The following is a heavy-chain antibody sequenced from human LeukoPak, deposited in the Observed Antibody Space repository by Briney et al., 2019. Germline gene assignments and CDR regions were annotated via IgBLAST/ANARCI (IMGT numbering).Heavy chain of an antibody. V-gene: IGHV3-7*01. J-gene: IGHJ4*02. CDR1: GFTFSSYW. CDR3: ARDSSGYYYFRGTPGGY. Sequence: HPGGSLRLSCAASGFTFSSYWMSWVRQAPGKGLEWVANIKQDGSEKYYVDSVKGRFTISRDNAKNSLYLQMNSLRAEDTAVYYCARDSSGYYYFRGTPGGYWGQGTLVTVSS. D-gene: IGHD3-22*01. CDR2: IKQDGSEK.